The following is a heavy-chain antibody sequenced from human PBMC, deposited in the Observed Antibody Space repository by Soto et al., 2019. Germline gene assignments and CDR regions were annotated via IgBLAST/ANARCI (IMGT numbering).Heavy chain of an antibody. V-gene: IGHV4-4*07. CDR3: VSQYCPECVCYLPDGWFDP. CDR2: IYTSGST. Sequence: PETLSLTCTVSGGSISSYYWSWIRQPAGKGLEWIGRIYTSGSTNYNPSLKSRVTMSVDTSKNQFSLKLSSVTAADTAVYYCVSQYCPECVCYLPDGWFDPWGQGLVVTLS. D-gene: IGHD2-8*01. J-gene: IGHJ5*02. CDR1: GGSISSYY.